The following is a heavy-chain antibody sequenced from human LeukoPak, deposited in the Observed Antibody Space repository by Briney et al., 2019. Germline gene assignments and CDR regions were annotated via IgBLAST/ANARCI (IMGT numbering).Heavy chain of an antibody. CDR1: GFTFSDYY. CDR2: ISSSGNTI. J-gene: IGHJ4*02. V-gene: IGHV3-11*01. CDR3: AKDLYGSGSLPDY. D-gene: IGHD3-10*01. Sequence: GGSLRLSCAASGFTFSDYYMSWIRQAPGKGLEWVSYISSSGNTIYYADSVKGRFTISRDNAKNSLYLQMNSLRAEDTALYYCAKDLYGSGSLPDYWGQGTLVTVSS.